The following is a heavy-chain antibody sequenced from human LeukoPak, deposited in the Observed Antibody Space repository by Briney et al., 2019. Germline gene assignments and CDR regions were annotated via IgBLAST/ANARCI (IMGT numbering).Heavy chain of an antibody. V-gene: IGHV1-69*01. CDR2: IIPIFGTA. CDR1: VGTFSSYA. CDR3: ARLVPAAIGNHDAFDI. Sequence: SVKVSCKASVGTFSSYAISWVRQAPGQGLEWMGGIIPIFGTANYAQKFQGRVTITADESTSTAYMELSSLRSEDTAVYYCARLVPAAIGNHDAFDIWGQGTMVTVSS. D-gene: IGHD2-2*02. J-gene: IGHJ3*02.